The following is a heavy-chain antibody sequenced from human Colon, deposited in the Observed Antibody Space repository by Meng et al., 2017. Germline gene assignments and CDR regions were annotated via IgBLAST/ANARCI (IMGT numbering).Heavy chain of an antibody. D-gene: IGHD6-19*01. J-gene: IGHJ4*02. V-gene: IGHV4-4*02. CDR3: ASFPPPGKQWLVTDY. CDR2: IYHSGST. Sequence: QVQVQESGPGLGEPSGDLSRTCAVSGGSISSSNWWSWVRQPPGKGLEWIGEIYHSGSTNYNPSLKSRVTISVDKSKNQFSLKLSSVTAADTAVYYCASFPPPGKQWLVTDYWGQGTLVTVSS. CDR1: GGSISSSNW.